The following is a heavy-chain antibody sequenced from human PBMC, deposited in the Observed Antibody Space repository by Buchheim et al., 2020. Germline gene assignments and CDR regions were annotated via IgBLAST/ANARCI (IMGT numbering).Heavy chain of an antibody. CDR2: IYYSGST. J-gene: IGHJ4*02. CDR3: ARQPDYYDSSGYSTYFDY. CDR1: GGSISSSSYY. D-gene: IGHD3-22*01. Sequence: QLQLQESGPGLVKPSETLSLTCTVSGGSISSSSYYWGWIRQPPGKGLEWIGSIYYSGSTYYNPSLQSRVTISVDTSKKQFSLKLSSVTAADTAVYYCARQPDYYDSSGYSTYFDYWGQGTL. V-gene: IGHV4-39*01.